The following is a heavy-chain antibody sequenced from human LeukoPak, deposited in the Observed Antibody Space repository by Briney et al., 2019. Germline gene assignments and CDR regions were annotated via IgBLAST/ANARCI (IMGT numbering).Heavy chain of an antibody. CDR2: ISGSGGST. CDR3: AKELEDRPGFLGIDY. J-gene: IGHJ4*02. V-gene: IGHV3-23*01. CDR1: GFTFGSYA. Sequence: GGSLRLSCAASGFTFGSYAMSWVRQAPGKGLEWVSAISGSGGSTYYADSVKGRFTISRDNSKNTLYLQMNSLRAEDTAVYYCAKELEDRPGFLGIDYWGQGTLVTVSS. D-gene: IGHD3-3*01.